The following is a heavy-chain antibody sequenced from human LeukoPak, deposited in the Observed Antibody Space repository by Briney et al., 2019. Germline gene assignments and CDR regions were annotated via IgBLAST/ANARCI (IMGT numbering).Heavy chain of an antibody. J-gene: IGHJ5*02. CDR1: GYTFTGYY. V-gene: IGHV1-2*06. CDR3: ARGYCSGGSCYSVENWFDP. Sequence: ASVKVSCKAAGYTFTGYYMFWVRQAPGQGLGWMGRINPNSGGTNYAQTFPGRVTMTRDKSISTAYMALSKLRSDDTAVYYCARGYCSGGSCYSVENWFDPWGQGTLVTVSS. D-gene: IGHD2-15*01. CDR2: INPNSGGT.